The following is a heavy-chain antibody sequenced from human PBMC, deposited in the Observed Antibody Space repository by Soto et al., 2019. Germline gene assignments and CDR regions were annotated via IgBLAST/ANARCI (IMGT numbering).Heavy chain of an antibody. CDR2: ISAYSGNT. Sequence: ASVKVSCKASGYTFTSYGISWVRQAPGQGLEWMGWISAYSGNTNYAQKLQGRVTMTTDTSTSTAYMELSSLRSEDTAVYYCARQYDFLTGSLPPVSLVYFDYWGQGTLVTVSS. CDR3: ARQYDFLTGSLPPVSLVYFDY. D-gene: IGHD3-9*01. V-gene: IGHV1-18*01. J-gene: IGHJ4*02. CDR1: GYTFTSYG.